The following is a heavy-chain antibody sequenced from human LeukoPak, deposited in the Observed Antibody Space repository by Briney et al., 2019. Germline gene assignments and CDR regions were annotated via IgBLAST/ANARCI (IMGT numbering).Heavy chain of an antibody. V-gene: IGHV3-30*02. CDR1: GFTFSSYG. CDR3: ASGDYGDYLGYFDY. CDR2: IRYDGSNK. J-gene: IGHJ4*02. Sequence: PGGSLRLSCAASGFTFSSYGMHWVRQAPGKGLEWVAFIRYDGSNKYYADSVKGRFTISRDNSKNTLYLQMNSLRAEDTAVYYCASGDYGDYLGYFDYWGQGTLVTVSS. D-gene: IGHD4-17*01.